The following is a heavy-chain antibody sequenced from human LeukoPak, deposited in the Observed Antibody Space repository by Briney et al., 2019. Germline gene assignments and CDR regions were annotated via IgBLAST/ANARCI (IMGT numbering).Heavy chain of an antibody. Sequence: GGSLRLSCAASGFTFSDYYMSWIRQAPGKGLEWVSYISSSGSSLYYADSVKGRFTISRDNAKNSLYLQMNSLRAEDTAVYYCARGITLIKVVVTSANAFDIWGQGTLVTVSS. CDR2: ISSSGSSL. J-gene: IGHJ3*02. V-gene: IGHV3-11*04. CDR3: ARGITLIKVVVTSANAFDI. CDR1: GFTFSDYY. D-gene: IGHD3-22*01.